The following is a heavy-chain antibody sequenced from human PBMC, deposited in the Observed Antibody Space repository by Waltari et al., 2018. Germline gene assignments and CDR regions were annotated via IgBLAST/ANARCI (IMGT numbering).Heavy chain of an antibody. Sequence: EVQLVESGGGLVQPGGSLRLSCAASGFTLRNDVMWWVRQAPGKGLEWVSTISGSGNTYYADSVKGRFTISRDTSKNTLYLQMDSLRAEDTAVFYCARGTGYYFDYWGQGALVTVSS. CDR3: ARGTGYYFDY. CDR1: GFTLRNDV. J-gene: IGHJ4*02. V-gene: IGHV3-23*04. CDR2: ISGSGNT. D-gene: IGHD3-10*01.